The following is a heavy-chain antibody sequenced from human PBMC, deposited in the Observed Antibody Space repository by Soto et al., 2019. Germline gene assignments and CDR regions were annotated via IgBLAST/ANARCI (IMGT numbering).Heavy chain of an antibody. CDR2: IYYSGST. Sequence: SENLSLTCTVSGGSISSGGYYWSWIRQHPGKGLEWIGYIYYSGSTYYKPSLKSRVTISVDTSKNQFSLKLSSVTAADTAVYSCARYDYYDSSGYGEGWGQGTLVTVSS. CDR3: ARYDYYDSSGYGEG. V-gene: IGHV4-31*03. CDR1: GGSISSGGYY. J-gene: IGHJ4*02. D-gene: IGHD3-22*01.